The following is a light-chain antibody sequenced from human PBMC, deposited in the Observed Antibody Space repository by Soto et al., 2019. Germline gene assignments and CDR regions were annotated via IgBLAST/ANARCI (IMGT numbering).Light chain of an antibody. CDR1: SSDVGDYNY. Sequence: QSVLTQPASVSGSPGQSITISCTGASSDVGDYNYVSWYQEHPGQVPKLIIFEVTTRPSGVSDRFSGSRSGNTASLTISGLEDEDDADYYCLSHTGSRTLFGGGTKLTVL. V-gene: IGLV2-14*01. CDR2: EVT. J-gene: IGLJ3*02. CDR3: LSHTGSRTL.